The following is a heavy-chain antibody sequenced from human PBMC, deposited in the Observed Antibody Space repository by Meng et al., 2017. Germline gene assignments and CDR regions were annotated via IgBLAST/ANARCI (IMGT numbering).Heavy chain of an antibody. CDR2: IYSGGST. CDR1: GFTVSSNY. CDR3: ARIRYYGMDV. V-gene: IGHV3-66*02. J-gene: IGHJ6*02. Sequence: GESLKISCAASGFTVSSNYMSWVRQAPGKGLEWVSVIYSGGSTYYADSVKGRFTISRDNSKNTLYLQMNSLRAEDTAVYYCARIRYYGMDVWGQGTRVTVSS.